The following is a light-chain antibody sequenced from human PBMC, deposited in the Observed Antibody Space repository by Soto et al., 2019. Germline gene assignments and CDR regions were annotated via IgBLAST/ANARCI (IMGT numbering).Light chain of an antibody. CDR1: QSVSSNY. J-gene: IGKJ2*01. CDR2: GAS. CDR3: QQYVSSSYT. Sequence: EIVLTQSPGTLSLSPGERATLSCRASQSVSSNYLAWYQQKPGQAPSLLIYGASSRATDIPDRFSGSGSGTDFTLTISRLEPEDFAVYYCQQYVSSSYTFGQGTKLEIK. V-gene: IGKV3-20*01.